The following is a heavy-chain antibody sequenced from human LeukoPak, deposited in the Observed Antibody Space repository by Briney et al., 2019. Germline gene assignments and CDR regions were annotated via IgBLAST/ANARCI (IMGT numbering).Heavy chain of an antibody. Sequence: GGSLRLSCAASGFTFSSYWMSWVRQAPGKGLEWVANIKQDGSEKYYVDSVKGRFTISRDNAKNSLYLQMNSLRAEDTAVYYCARLGSSWYLYFQHWGQGTLVTVSS. CDR2: IKQDGSEK. CDR3: ARLGSSWYLYFQH. J-gene: IGHJ1*01. CDR1: GFTFSSYW. V-gene: IGHV3-7*01. D-gene: IGHD6-13*01.